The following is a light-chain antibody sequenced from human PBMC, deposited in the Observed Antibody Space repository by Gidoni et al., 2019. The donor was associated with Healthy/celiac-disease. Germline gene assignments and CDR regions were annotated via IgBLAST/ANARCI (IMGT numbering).Light chain of an antibody. CDR1: TSNIGSNN. CDR3: AAWDDSLNGSVV. Sequence: SVLTQPHSASGTPGQRVTISCSGSTSNIGSNNVNWYQRLPGTAPKLLIYSNNQRPSGVPDRFSGSKSGTSASLAISGLQSEDESDYYCAAWDDSLNGSVVFGGGTKLTVL. CDR2: SNN. V-gene: IGLV1-44*01. J-gene: IGLJ2*01.